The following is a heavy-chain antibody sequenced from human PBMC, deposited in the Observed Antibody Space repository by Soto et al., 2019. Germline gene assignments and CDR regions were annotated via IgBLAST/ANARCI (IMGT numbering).Heavy chain of an antibody. CDR1: GGTFSSYA. CDR2: IIPIFGTA. V-gene: IGHV1-69*01. J-gene: IGHJ6*02. CDR3: ARVDDGGNSPDYYYYGMDV. D-gene: IGHD4-4*01. Sequence: QVQLVQSGAEVKKPGSSVKVSCKASGGTFSSYAISWVRQAPGQGLAWMGGIIPIFGTANYAQKFQGRVTITADESTSTAYMELSSLRSEDTAVYYCARVDDGGNSPDYYYYGMDVWGQGTTVTVSS.